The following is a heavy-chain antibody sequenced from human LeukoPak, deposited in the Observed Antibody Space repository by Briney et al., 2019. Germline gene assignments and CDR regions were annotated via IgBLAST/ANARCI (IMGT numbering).Heavy chain of an antibody. V-gene: IGHV3-48*03. J-gene: IGHJ4*02. CDR3: ARGSFLITFGGFIG. D-gene: IGHD3-16*02. CDR1: GFTFSSYE. Sequence: GGSLRLSCAASGFTFSSYEMNWVRQAPGKGLEWVSYISSSGSTIYYADSVKGRFAISRDNAKNSLFLQMNSLRAEDTAVYYCARGSFLITFGGFIGWGQGTLVTVSS. CDR2: ISSSGSTI.